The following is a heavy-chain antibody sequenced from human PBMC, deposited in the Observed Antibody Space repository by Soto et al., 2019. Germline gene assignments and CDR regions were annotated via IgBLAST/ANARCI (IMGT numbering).Heavy chain of an antibody. D-gene: IGHD2-15*01. V-gene: IGHV1-69*13. J-gene: IGHJ4*02. Sequence: SVKVSCKASGGTFSSYAISWVRQAPGQGLEWMGGIIPIFGTANYAQKFQGRVTITADESTSTAYMELSSLRSEDTAVYYCARGGATSGGREPHYYFDYWGQGTLVTVSS. CDR1: GGTFSSYA. CDR2: IIPIFGTA. CDR3: ARGGATSGGREPHYYFDY.